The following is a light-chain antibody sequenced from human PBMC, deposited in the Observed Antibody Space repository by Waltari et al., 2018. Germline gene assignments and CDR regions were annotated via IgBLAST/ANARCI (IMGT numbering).Light chain of an antibody. CDR1: QRVSRA. CDR3: QHYVSLPVT. CDR2: GAS. J-gene: IGKJ1*01. V-gene: IGKV3-20*01. Sequence: EIVLTQSPATLSFSPGERAPLSCRASQRVSRALAWYQQNPGQAPRLLIYGASNRATGIPDRFSGSGSGTDFSLIISRLEPEDFAVYYCQHYVSLPVTFGQGTKVEIK.